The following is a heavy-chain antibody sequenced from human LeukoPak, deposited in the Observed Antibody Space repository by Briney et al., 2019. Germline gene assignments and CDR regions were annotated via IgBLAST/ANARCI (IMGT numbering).Heavy chain of an antibody. CDR2: IYTSGST. CDR1: GGSISSYY. D-gene: IGHD3-3*01. Sequence: SETLSLTCTVSGGSISSYYWSWIRQPAGKGLEWIGRIYTSGSTNYNPSLKSRVTMSVVTSKNQFSLKLSSVTTADTAVYYCARDHTVVSHGFWSGYHRTPEPYYYYMDVWGKGTTVTVSS. CDR3: ARDHTVVSHGFWSGYHRTPEPYYYYMDV. J-gene: IGHJ6*03. V-gene: IGHV4-4*07.